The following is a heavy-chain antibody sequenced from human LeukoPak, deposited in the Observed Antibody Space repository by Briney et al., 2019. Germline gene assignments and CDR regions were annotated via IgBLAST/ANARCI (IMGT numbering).Heavy chain of an antibody. J-gene: IGHJ4*02. D-gene: IGHD1-26*01. CDR3: VKAVGGTFDY. CDR1: GFTFSSNA. Sequence: GGSLRLSCAASGFTFSSNAMNWVRRAPGKGLEWVSVISGSGDSTYYTDSVKGRFTISRDNSKNTLFLQMNSLRPEDTALYYCVKAVGGTFDYWGQGTLVTVSS. CDR2: ISGSGDST. V-gene: IGHV3-23*01.